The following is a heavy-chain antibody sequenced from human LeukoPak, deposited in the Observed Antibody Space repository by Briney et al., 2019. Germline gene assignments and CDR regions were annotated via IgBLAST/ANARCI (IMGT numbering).Heavy chain of an antibody. J-gene: IGHJ4*02. CDR2: IFHGGNT. CDR3: ARQDRTLYYDSSGLYFDY. D-gene: IGHD3-22*01. CDR1: GYSISSGYY. Sequence: SETLSLTCAVSGYSISSGYYWGWIRQPPGKGLEWIGSIFHGGNTYYSPSLKSRVTISMDTSTNQFSLKVTSVTAADTAVYYCARQDRTLYYDSSGLYFDYWGQGTLVAVSS. V-gene: IGHV4-38-2*01.